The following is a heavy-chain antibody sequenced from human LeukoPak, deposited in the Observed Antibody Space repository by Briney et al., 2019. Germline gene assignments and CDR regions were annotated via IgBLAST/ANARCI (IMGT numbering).Heavy chain of an antibody. CDR1: GYTFTSYD. D-gene: IGHD3-22*01. CDR3: ARAPLPSYYDSSGYYYGLYYYYMDV. Sequence: ASVKVSCKASGYTFTSYDINWVRQATGQGLEWMGWMNPNSGNTGYAQKFQGRVTITRNTSISTAYMELSSLRSEDTAVYYCARAPLPSYYDSSGYYYGLYYYYMDVWGKGTTVTVSS. V-gene: IGHV1-8*03. CDR2: MNPNSGNT. J-gene: IGHJ6*03.